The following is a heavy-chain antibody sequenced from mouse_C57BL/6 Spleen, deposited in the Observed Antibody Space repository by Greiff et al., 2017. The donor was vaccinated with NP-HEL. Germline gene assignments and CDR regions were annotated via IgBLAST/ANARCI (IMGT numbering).Heavy chain of an antibody. CDR2: IDPNSGGT. Sequence: VQLQQPGAELVKPGASVKLSCKASGYTFTSYWRHWVKQRPGRGLEWIGRIDPNSGGTKYNEKFKSKATLTVDKPSSTAYMQLSSLTSEDSAVYYCARQLGREGYYFDYWGQGTTLTVSS. CDR1: GYTFTSYW. D-gene: IGHD4-1*02. V-gene: IGHV1-72*01. CDR3: ARQLGREGYYFDY. J-gene: IGHJ2*01.